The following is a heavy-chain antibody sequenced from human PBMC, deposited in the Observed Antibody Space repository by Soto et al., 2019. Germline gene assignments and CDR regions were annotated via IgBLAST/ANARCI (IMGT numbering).Heavy chain of an antibody. CDR2: ISASGGST. CDR3: AKGSGNSVYNFDN. J-gene: IGHJ4*02. V-gene: IGHV3-23*01. Sequence: EVQLLESGGGLVQPGGSLRLSCAASAFTFSSYAMSWVRQAPGKGLEWVSAISASGGSTCYADSVKGRFTISRDSSENTLYLQMSSLRADDTAVYYCAKGSGNSVYNFDNWGQGTLVTVSS. CDR1: AFTFSSYA. D-gene: IGHD1-26*01.